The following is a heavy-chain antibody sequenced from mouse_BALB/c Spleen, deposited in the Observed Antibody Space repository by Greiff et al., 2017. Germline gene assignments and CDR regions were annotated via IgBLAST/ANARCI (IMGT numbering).Heavy chain of an antibody. J-gene: IGHJ4*01. D-gene: IGHD2-1*01. Sequence: EVQLVESGGGLVQPGGSRKLSCAASGFTFSSFGMHWVRQAPEKGLEWVAYISSGSSTIYYADTVKGRFTISRDNPKNTLFLQMTSLRSEDTAMYYCASPYGNYGAMDYWGQGTSVTVSS. CDR3: ASPYGNYGAMDY. CDR1: GFTFSSFG. V-gene: IGHV5-17*02. CDR2: ISSGSSTI.